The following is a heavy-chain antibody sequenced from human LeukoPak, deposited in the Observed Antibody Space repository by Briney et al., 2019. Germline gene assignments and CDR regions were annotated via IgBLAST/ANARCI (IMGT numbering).Heavy chain of an antibody. CDR2: ISGSGGST. D-gene: IGHD2-2*01. Sequence: PGGSLRLSCAASGFTFSSYAMSWVRQAPGKGLEWVSAISGSGGSTYYADSVKGRFTISRDNSKNTLYLQMNSLRAEDTAVYYCAKGTEPSNIVVVPAATLFDYWGQGTLVTVSS. CDR3: AKGTEPSNIVVVPAATLFDY. J-gene: IGHJ4*02. CDR1: GFTFSSYA. V-gene: IGHV3-23*01.